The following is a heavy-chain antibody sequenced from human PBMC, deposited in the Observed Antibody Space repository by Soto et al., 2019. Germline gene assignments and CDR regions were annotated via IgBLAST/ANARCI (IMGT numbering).Heavy chain of an antibody. J-gene: IGHJ6*02. CDR3: ARDMGGYDDYYGVDV. CDR2: IIPIFGTA. CDR1: GGTFSSYA. Sequence: SVKVSCKASGGTFSSYAISWVRQAPGQGLEWMGGIIPIFGTANYAQKFQGRVTITADKSTSTAYMELSSLRSEDTAVYYCARDMGGYDDYYGVDVWGQGTTVTVSS. D-gene: IGHD2-15*01. V-gene: IGHV1-69*06.